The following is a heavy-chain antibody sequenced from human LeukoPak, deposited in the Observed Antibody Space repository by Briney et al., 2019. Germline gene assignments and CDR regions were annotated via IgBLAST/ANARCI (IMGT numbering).Heavy chain of an antibody. J-gene: IGHJ4*02. Sequence: SETLSLTCTVSGGSISGGKDFWGWIRQPPGKGLEWIGSIFYSGSTYYNPSLKSRVTISVDTSRHEFSLKVMSATVADTAVYYCARRGITYSSSFFEFWGQGALVTVSS. CDR2: IFYSGST. D-gene: IGHD6-13*01. CDR3: ARRGITYSSSFFEF. CDR1: GGSISGGKDF. V-gene: IGHV4-39*01.